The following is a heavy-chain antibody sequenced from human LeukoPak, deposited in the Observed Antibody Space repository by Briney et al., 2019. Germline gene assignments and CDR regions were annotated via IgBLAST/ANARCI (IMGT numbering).Heavy chain of an antibody. CDR1: GFTVSIDS. CDR2: ISGSGDST. V-gene: IGHV3-23*01. J-gene: IGHJ4*02. D-gene: IGHD1-26*01. CDR3: ASIIVGATYPQLS. Sequence: GGSLSLSYAASGFTVSIDSISWVRQAPGKGLEWVSAISGSGDSTFYADSVKGRFAISTDSSKNTLSLQMNSLRAEDTAVYYCASIIVGATYPQLSWGQGTLVTVSS.